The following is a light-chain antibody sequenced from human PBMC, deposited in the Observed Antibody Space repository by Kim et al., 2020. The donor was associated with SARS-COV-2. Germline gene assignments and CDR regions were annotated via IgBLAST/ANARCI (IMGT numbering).Light chain of an antibody. CDR3: HQYNNWWT. Sequence: IVMTQSPPTLSVSPGERVTLSCRASQRVSSNLAWYQQKPGQAPRLLIYGASTRATGIPVRFSGSGSGTEFTLTISSLQSEDFAVYYCHQYNNWWTFGQGTKVEIK. CDR2: GAS. CDR1: QRVSSN. V-gene: IGKV3-15*01. J-gene: IGKJ1*01.